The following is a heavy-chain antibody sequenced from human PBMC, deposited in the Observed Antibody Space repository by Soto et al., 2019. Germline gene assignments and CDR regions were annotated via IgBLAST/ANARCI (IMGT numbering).Heavy chain of an antibody. CDR3: ARDVHPRYYDSSGYYSTFLDY. CDR1: GGTFSSYA. J-gene: IGHJ4*02. D-gene: IGHD3-22*01. CDR2: IIPIFGTA. V-gene: IGHV1-69*13. Sequence: SVKVSCKASGGTFSSYAISWVRQAPGQGLEWMGGIIPIFGTANYAQKFQGRVTITADESTSTAYMELSRLRSEDTAVYYCARDVHPRYYDSSGYYSTFLDYWGQGTLVTVSS.